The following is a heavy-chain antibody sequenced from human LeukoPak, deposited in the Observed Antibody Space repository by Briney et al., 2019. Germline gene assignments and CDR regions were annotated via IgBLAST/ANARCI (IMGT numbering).Heavy chain of an antibody. J-gene: IGHJ4*02. Sequence: PGRSLRLSCAASGFTFSSYGMHWVRQAPGKGLEWVAVISYDGSNKYYADSVKGRFTISRDNAKNSLYLQMNSLRAEDTAVYFCARDSYSKNDYWGQGTLVTVSS. CDR2: ISYDGSNK. CDR1: GFTFSSYG. V-gene: IGHV3-30*03. CDR3: ARDSYSKNDY. D-gene: IGHD4-11*01.